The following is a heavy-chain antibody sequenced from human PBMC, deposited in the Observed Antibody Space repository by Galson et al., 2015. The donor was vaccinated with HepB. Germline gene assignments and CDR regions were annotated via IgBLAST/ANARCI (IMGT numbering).Heavy chain of an antibody. CDR2: IVVGSGNT. D-gene: IGHD6-13*01. Sequence: SVKVSCKASGFTFTSSAMQWVRQARGQRLEWIGWIVVGSGNTNYAQKFQERVTFTRDMSTSTAYMELSSLRSEDTAVYYCAASDHSSSWYGGIDYWGQGTLVTVSS. J-gene: IGHJ4*02. CDR1: GFTFTSSA. V-gene: IGHV1-58*02. CDR3: AASDHSSSWYGGIDY.